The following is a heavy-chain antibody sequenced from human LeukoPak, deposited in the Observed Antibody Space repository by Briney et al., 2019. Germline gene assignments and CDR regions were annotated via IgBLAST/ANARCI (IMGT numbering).Heavy chain of an antibody. J-gene: IGHJ5*02. D-gene: IGHD3-22*01. CDR2: ISGSGGST. Sequence: GGSLRLSCAASGFTFSSYAMSWVRQAPGKGLEWVSAISGSGGSTYYADSVKGRFTISRDNSKNTLYLQMNSLRAEDTAVYYCAKVAEYYYDSSGLNWFDPWGQGTLVTVSS. CDR3: AKVAEYYYDSSGLNWFDP. V-gene: IGHV3-23*01. CDR1: GFTFSSYA.